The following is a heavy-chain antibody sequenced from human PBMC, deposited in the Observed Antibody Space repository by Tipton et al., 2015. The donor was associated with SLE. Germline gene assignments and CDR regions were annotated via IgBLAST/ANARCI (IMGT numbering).Heavy chain of an antibody. CDR3: ARDGDGGNVYYMDV. CDR2: IYYSGSP. J-gene: IGHJ6*03. D-gene: IGHD1-1*01. Sequence: TLCLTCSVSGGSISSGDHHWNWIRQRPGKGLEWIGDIYYSGSPYYNPSLKSRITISLDTSKNEFSLRLRSVTAADTAVYYCARDGDGGNVYYMDVWGKGTTVTVSS. CDR1: GGSISSGDHH. V-gene: IGHV4-31*03.